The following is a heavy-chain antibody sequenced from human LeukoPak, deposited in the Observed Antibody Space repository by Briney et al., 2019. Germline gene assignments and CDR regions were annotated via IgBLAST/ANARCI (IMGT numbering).Heavy chain of an antibody. Sequence: PSETLSLTCTVSGGSISSGGYYWSWLRQHPGKGLEWIGYIYYSGSTYYNPSLKSRVTISVDTSKNQFSLKLSSVTAADTAVYYCASCSSGYYYFDYWGQGTLVTVSS. J-gene: IGHJ4*02. CDR1: GGSISSGGYY. CDR2: IYYSGST. V-gene: IGHV4-31*03. CDR3: ASCSSGYYYFDY. D-gene: IGHD3-22*01.